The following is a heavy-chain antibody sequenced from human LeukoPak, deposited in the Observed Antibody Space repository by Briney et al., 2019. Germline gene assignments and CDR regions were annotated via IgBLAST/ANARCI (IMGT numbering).Heavy chain of an antibody. Sequence: PSETLSLTCAVYGGSFSGYYWSWIRPPPGKGLEWIGEINHSGSTNYNPSLKSRVTISVDTSKNQFSLKLSSVTAADMAVYYCARGVRWLQLSYFDYWGQGTLVTVSS. CDR2: INHSGST. CDR3: ARGVRWLQLSYFDY. J-gene: IGHJ4*02. CDR1: GGSFSGYY. V-gene: IGHV4-34*01. D-gene: IGHD5-24*01.